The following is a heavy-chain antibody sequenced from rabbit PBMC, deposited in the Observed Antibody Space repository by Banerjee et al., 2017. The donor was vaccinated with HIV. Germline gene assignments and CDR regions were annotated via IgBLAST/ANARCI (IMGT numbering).Heavy chain of an antibody. CDR1: GIDFSSYYY. V-gene: IGHV1S40*01. J-gene: IGHJ4*01. CDR2: IYADGSGYT. CDR3: ARVNAGSSGYPYYFNL. Sequence: QPLEASGGGLVKPGGTLTLTCKASGIDFSSYYYMCWVRQAPGKGLEWIACIYADGSGYTYYASWAKGRFTISKTSSTTVTLQMTSLTAADTATYFCARVNAGSSGYPYYFNLWGPGTLVTVS. D-gene: IGHD1-1*01.